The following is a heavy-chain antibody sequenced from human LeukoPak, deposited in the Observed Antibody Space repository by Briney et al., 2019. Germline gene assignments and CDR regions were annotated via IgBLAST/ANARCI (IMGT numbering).Heavy chain of an antibody. D-gene: IGHD2-15*01. CDR1: GGSFSGYY. J-gene: IGHJ6*03. V-gene: IGHV4-34*01. CDR3: ARGGSHSHSFYYYMDV. CDR2: INHSGST. Sequence: SETLSLTCAVYGGSFSGYYWSWIRQPPGKGLEWIGEINHSGSTNYNPSLKSRVTISVDTSKNQFSLKLTSVTAADTAVYYCARGGSHSHSFYYYMDVWAKGTTVTVSS.